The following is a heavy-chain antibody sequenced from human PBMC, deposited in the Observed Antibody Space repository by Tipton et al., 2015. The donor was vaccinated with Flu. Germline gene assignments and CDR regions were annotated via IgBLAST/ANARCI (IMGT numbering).Heavy chain of an antibody. D-gene: IGHD3-10*01. CDR1: GGSISSSTYY. CDR2: VFHSGAA. J-gene: IGHJ4*02. CDR3: ARVDRGVNDY. Sequence: TLSLTCTVSGGSISSSTYYWGWIRQPPGMGLEWIGYVFHSGAANYSPSLKSRVTISLDTSRSQFSLKLRSVTAADTAMYYCARVDRGVNDYWGQGTLVIVSS. V-gene: IGHV4-61*05.